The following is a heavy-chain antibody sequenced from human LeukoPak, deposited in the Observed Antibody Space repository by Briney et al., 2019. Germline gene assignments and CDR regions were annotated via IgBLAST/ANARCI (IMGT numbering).Heavy chain of an antibody. CDR2: IYYSGST. V-gene: IGHV4-31*03. Sequence: SQTLSLTCTVSGGSISSGGYYWSWIRQHPGKGLEWIGYIYYSGSTYYNPSLKSRVTISVDTSKNQFSLKLSSVTAADTAVYYCAIKARGYDYFDYWGQGTLVTVSS. J-gene: IGHJ4*02. CDR1: GGSISSGGYY. CDR3: AIKARGYDYFDY. D-gene: IGHD5-18*01.